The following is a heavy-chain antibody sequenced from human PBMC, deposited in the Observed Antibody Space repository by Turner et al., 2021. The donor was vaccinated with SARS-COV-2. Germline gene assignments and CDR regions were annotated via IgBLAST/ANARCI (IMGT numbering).Heavy chain of an antibody. CDR3: ARLRPTQNFDY. J-gene: IGHJ4*02. V-gene: IGHV4-39*02. D-gene: IGHD1-1*01. CDR2: IYYAQST. Sequence: QLQLQESGPGLDKPSETLCLPCTVSGCAISSSSYYSGGSRQPPGKGVEWNGGIYYAQSTYYNLSLKSHVTTSVDTSKIHCPLKLSSVTDADTDVYYCARLRPTQNFDYWGQGTLVTVSS. CDR1: GCAISSSSYY.